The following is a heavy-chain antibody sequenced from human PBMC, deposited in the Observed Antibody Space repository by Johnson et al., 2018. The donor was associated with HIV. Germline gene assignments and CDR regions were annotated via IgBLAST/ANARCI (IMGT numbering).Heavy chain of an antibody. Sequence: EVQLVESGGGVVQPGRSLRLSCAASGFTFSSSGSTIFYADSVKGRFTISRDNAKNSLYLQMNSLRAEDTAVYYCARLGIAAARGAFDIWGQGTMVTVSS. J-gene: IGHJ3*02. D-gene: IGHD6-13*01. CDR3: ARLGIAAARGAFDI. CDR2: SGSTI. CDR1: GFTFS. V-gene: IGHV3-69-1*01.